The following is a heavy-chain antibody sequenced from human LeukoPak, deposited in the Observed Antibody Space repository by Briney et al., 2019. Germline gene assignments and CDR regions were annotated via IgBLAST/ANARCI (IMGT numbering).Heavy chain of an antibody. Sequence: PSETLSLTCTVSGDSFSSNYWRWIRQPPGKGLVWIGYIFHSGSTNYNPSLKSRVSISVDTSKNQFSLKMNSVTAADTAVYFCARHIRGAYYYFDYWGQGTLVTVSS. CDR3: ARHIRGAYYYFDY. V-gene: IGHV4-59*08. J-gene: IGHJ4*02. D-gene: IGHD3-10*01. CDR2: IFHSGST. CDR1: GDSFSSNY.